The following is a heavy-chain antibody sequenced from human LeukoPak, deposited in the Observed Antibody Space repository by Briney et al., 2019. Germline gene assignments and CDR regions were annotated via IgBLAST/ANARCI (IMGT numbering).Heavy chain of an antibody. V-gene: IGHV4-59*01. CDR1: GGSISSYY. Sequence: PSETLSLTCTVSGGSISSYYWSWIRQPPGKGLEWIGYIYYSGSTSYKPSLKSRVTISVDTSKNQFSLKLSSVTAADTAVYYCARQEQQLIYNWFDPWGQGTLVTVSS. CDR3: ARQEQQLIYNWFDP. D-gene: IGHD6-13*01. CDR2: IYYSGST. J-gene: IGHJ5*02.